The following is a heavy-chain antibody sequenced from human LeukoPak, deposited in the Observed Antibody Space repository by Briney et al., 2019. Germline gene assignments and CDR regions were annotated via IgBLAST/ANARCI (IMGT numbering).Heavy chain of an antibody. CDR2: IYYSGST. J-gene: IGHJ4*02. CDR1: GGSISSSSYY. D-gene: IGHD6-6*01. Sequence: PSETLSLTCTVSGGSISSSSYYWGWIRQPPGKGLEWIGSIYYSGSTYYNPSLKSRVTISVDTSKNQISLKLSSVTAADTAVYYCARPLIIGGSDSSSPIDYWGQGTLVTVSS. V-gene: IGHV4-39*01. CDR3: ARPLIIGGSDSSSPIDY.